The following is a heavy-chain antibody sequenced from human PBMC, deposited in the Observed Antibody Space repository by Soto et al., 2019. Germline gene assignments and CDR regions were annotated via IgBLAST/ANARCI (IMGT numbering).Heavy chain of an antibody. CDR3: ARAYGGYADY. V-gene: IGHV4-59*01. CDR1: CGSISSYY. D-gene: IGHD5-12*01. J-gene: IGHJ4*02. CDR2: IYYSGST. Sequence: TSETLSLTCTVSCGSISSYYWSWIRQPPGKGLEWIWYIYYSGSTNYNPSLKSRVTILVDTSKNQFSLKLSSVTAADTAVYYCARAYGGYADYWGQGALVTVSS.